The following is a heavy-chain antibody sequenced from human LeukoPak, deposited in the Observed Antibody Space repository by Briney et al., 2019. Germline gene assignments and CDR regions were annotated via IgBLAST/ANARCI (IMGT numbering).Heavy chain of an antibody. Sequence: QPGGSLRLSCAASGFTVSSNHMSWVRQAPGKGLEWVSVIYSGGSTYYADSVKGRFTISRDNSKNTLYLQMNSLRAEDTAVYYCARGEMATIPIDYWGQGTLVTVSS. V-gene: IGHV3-66*02. CDR3: ARGEMATIPIDY. CDR1: GFTVSSNH. CDR2: IYSGGST. D-gene: IGHD5-24*01. J-gene: IGHJ4*02.